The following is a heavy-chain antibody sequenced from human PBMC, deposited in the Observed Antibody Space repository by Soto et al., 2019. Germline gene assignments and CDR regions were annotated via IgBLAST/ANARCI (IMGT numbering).Heavy chain of an antibody. D-gene: IGHD2-2*01. Sequence: QVQLQESGPGLVKPSQTLSLTCTVSGGSISSGGYYWSWIRQHPGKGLEWIGYIYYSGSTYYNPSLKSRVTISVDTSKNQFSLKLSSVSAADTAVYYCARGIVVVPAAIGFMDVWGQGTTVTVSS. V-gene: IGHV4-31*03. CDR1: GGSISSGGYY. CDR3: ARGIVVVPAAIGFMDV. CDR2: IYYSGST. J-gene: IGHJ6*02.